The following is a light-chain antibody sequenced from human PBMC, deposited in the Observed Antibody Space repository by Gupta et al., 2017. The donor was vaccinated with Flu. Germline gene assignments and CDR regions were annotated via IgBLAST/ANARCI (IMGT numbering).Light chain of an antibody. CDR1: SSDVRRSDS. CDR2: DVT. Sequence: QSALTPPASVSGSPGHSITISCSGTSSDVRRSDSVSWYQQHPDKAPKLIIFDVTNRPSGVSSRCSGSKSGNTASLTISGLQAEDETDYYCSSYTSGSTFYVFGTGTKVTVL. CDR3: SSYTSGSTFYV. J-gene: IGLJ1*01. V-gene: IGLV2-14*01.